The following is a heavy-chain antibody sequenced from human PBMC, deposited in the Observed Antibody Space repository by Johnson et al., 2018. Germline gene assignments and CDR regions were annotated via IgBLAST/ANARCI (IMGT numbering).Heavy chain of an antibody. V-gene: IGHV3-9*01. Sequence: VQLVESGGGLVQPGRSLRLSCAASGFTFDDSAMHWVRQAPGKGLEWISGITWDGVSIGYADSVNGRFTISRENSKNSLYLHMNSRGAEDTALYSCTSRTGRDAFDIWGQGTMVTVS. CDR3: TSRTGRDAFDI. D-gene: IGHD1-1*01. CDR1: GFTFDDSA. J-gene: IGHJ3*02. CDR2: ITWDGVSI.